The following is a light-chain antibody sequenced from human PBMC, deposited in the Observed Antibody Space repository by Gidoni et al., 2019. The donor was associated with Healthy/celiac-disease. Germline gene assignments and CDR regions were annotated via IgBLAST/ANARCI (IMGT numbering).Light chain of an antibody. CDR1: QSISSW. CDR3: QQYNSPQYT. Sequence: DIQMTQSPSTLSASVGDRVTITCRASQSISSWLAWYQQKPGKAPKLLIYKASSLESGVPSRFSGSGSGTEFTLTISSLQPDDFATYYRQQYNSPQYTFGQXTKLEIK. V-gene: IGKV1-5*03. CDR2: KAS. J-gene: IGKJ2*01.